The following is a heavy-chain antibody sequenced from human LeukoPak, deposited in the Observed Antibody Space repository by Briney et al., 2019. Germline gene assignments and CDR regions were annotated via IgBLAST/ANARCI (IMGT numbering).Heavy chain of an antibody. Sequence: SETLSLTCTVSGGSISSYYWSWIRQPPGKGLEWIGYIYYSGSTNYNPSLKSRVTISVDTSKNQFSLKLSSVTAADTAVYYCARRVGDDFWSGSEYYFDYWGQGTLVTVSS. D-gene: IGHD3-3*01. CDR2: IYYSGST. J-gene: IGHJ4*02. CDR1: GGSISSYY. CDR3: ARRVGDDFWSGSEYYFDY. V-gene: IGHV4-59*01.